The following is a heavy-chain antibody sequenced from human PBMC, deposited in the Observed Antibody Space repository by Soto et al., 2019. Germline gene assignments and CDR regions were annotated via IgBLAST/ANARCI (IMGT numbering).Heavy chain of an antibody. CDR2: MNPNSGNT. D-gene: IGHD3-10*01. Sequence: GASVKVSCKASGYTFTSYDINWVRQATGQGLEWMGWMNPNSGNTGYAQKFQGRVTMTRNTSISTAYMELSSLRDEDTAVYYCAREGLLWFGELIRNYYNFALDVWGQGTTVTVSS. V-gene: IGHV1-8*01. CDR1: GYTFTSYD. CDR3: AREGLLWFGELIRNYYNFALDV. J-gene: IGHJ6*02.